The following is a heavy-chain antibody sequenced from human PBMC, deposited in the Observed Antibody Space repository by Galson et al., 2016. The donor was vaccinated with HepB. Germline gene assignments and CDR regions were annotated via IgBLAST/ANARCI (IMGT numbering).Heavy chain of an antibody. CDR2: IFADGTT. D-gene: IGHD4-17*01. CDR3: ARRAYYGAFDAFDV. J-gene: IGHJ3*01. Sequence: SLRLSCAASGFSVISSSMSWVRQAPGQGLEWVSFIFADGTTRYADSTRYAESVKGRFSVSRDNSGNTVHLRITRLRDADTAIYYCARRAYYGAFDAFDVWGQGTVVTIS. CDR1: GFSVISSS. V-gene: IGHV3-53*05.